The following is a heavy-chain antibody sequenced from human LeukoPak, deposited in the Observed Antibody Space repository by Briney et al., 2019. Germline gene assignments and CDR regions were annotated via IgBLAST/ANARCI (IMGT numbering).Heavy chain of an antibody. V-gene: IGHV4-4*07. CDR3: ARRGSSTSSRWDWFDP. D-gene: IGHD2-2*01. CDR2: IYTSGST. CDR1: GGSISSYY. J-gene: IGHJ5*02. Sequence: SETLSLTCTVSGGSISSYYWSWIRQPAGKGLEWIGRIYTSGSTNYNPSLKSRVTMSVDTSKNQFSLKLSSVTAADTAVYYCARRGSSTSSRWDWFDPWGQGTPVTVSS.